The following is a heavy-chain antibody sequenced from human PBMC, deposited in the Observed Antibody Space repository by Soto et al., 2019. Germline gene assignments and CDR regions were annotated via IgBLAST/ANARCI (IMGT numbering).Heavy chain of an antibody. D-gene: IGHD3-10*01. CDR1: GFTFSNFG. J-gene: IGHJ6*02. Sequence: GGSLRLSCAASGFTFSNFGMSWVRQAPGKGLDWVSTISTSGDSTFYTDYVKGRFTISRDNSKNTVSLQMNSLRAEDSAVYYCAKDGALARGIILDHYYGMDVWGQGTTVTVSS. CDR2: ISTSGDST. CDR3: AKDGALARGIILDHYYGMDV. V-gene: IGHV3-23*01.